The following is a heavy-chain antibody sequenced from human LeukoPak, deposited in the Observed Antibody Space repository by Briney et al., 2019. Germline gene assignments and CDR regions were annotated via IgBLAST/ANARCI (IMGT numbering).Heavy chain of an antibody. CDR1: GGSISSYY. V-gene: IGHV4-59*01. CDR3: AREIYSSMVGATTWFDY. J-gene: IGHJ4*02. CDR2: IYYSGST. D-gene: IGHD1-26*01. Sequence: PSETLSLTCTVSGGSISSYYWSWIRQPPGKGLEWIGYIYYSGSTNYNPSLKSRVTISVDTSKNQFSLKLSSVTAVDTAVYYCAREIYSSMVGATTWFDYWGQGTLVTVSS.